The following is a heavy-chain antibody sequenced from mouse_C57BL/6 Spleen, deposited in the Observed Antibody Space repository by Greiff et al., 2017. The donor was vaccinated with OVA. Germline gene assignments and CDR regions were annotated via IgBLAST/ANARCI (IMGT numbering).Heavy chain of an antibody. CDR2: IYPGNSDT. CDR3: TREILNYWYFDG. J-gene: IGHJ1*03. Sequence: EVQLQQSGTVLARPGASVKMSCKTSGYTFTSYWMHWVKQRHGQGLEWIGAIYPGNSDTSYNQKFKGKAKLTAVTSASTAYMELRSLTNEDSAVYYCTREILNYWYFDGWGTGTTVTVSS. CDR1: GYTFTSYW. D-gene: IGHD1-3*01. V-gene: IGHV1-5*01.